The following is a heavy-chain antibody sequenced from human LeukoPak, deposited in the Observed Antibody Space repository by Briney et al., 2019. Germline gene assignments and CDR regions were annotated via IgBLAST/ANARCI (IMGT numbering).Heavy chain of an antibody. CDR1: GFTFSSYW. CDR3: ARRGYSSGWYVIDY. J-gene: IGHJ4*02. CDR2: INSDGSST. D-gene: IGHD6-19*01. Sequence: GGSLRLSCAASGFTFSSYWMHWVRQAPGKGLVWVSRINSDGSSTTYADSVKGRFTISRDNAKNTLCLQMNSLRAEDTAVYYCARRGYSSGWYVIDYWGQGTLVTVSS. V-gene: IGHV3-74*01.